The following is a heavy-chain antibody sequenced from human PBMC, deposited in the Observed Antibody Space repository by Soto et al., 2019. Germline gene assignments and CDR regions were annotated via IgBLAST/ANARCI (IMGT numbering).Heavy chain of an antibody. Sequence: QVQLVQSGAEVKKPGTSVKVSCKASGFTITNYYMHWLRLAPGQGPEWMGLINPAGDTTSFAPKFRGRVTVTRHTSTSTIYMEMRGLRSDDTAFYYCAIDRTGAAYFDYWGQGTLVTVS. CDR1: GFTITNYY. D-gene: IGHD1-26*01. CDR2: INPAGDTT. CDR3: AIDRTGAAYFDY. V-gene: IGHV1-46*03. J-gene: IGHJ4*02.